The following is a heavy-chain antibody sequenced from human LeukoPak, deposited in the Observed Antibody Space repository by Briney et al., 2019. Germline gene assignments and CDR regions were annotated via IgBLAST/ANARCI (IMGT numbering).Heavy chain of an antibody. CDR1: GFTFSSYS. CDR3: AKDGDYTDSSVSL. V-gene: IGHV3-21*04. D-gene: IGHD3-22*01. Sequence: GGSLRLSCAASGFTFSSYSMNWVRQAPGKGLEWVSSISSSSSYIYYADSVKGRFTISRDNAKTSLYLQMSSLKPEDTALCYCAKDGDYTDSSVSLWGQGTRVTVSS. J-gene: IGHJ4*02. CDR2: ISSSSSYI.